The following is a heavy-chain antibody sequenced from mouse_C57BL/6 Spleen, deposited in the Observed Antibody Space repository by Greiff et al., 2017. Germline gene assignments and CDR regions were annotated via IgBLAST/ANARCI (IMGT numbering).Heavy chain of an antibody. CDR2: IDPETGGT. D-gene: IGHD1-1*01. V-gene: IGHV1-15*01. Sequence: QVQLQQSGAELVRPGASVTLSCKASGYTFTDYEMHWVKQTPVHGLEWIGAIDPETGGTAYNQKFKGKAILTADKSSSTAYMELRSLTSEDSAVYYCTRQSHYYGPDYWGQGTTLTVSS. CDR1: GYTFTDYE. J-gene: IGHJ2*01. CDR3: TRQSHYYGPDY.